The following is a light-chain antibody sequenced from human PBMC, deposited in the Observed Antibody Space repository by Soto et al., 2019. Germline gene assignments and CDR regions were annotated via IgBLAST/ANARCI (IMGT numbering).Light chain of an antibody. CDR3: ASYTSSSSYV. V-gene: IGLV2-14*01. Sequence: QSALTQPASVSGSPAQSITISCTGTSSDVGGYNYVSWYQQHPGKAPKLMIYEVSNRPSGVSNRFSGSKSGNTASLTISGLQAEDEADYYCASYTSSSSYVFGTGTQVTVL. J-gene: IGLJ1*01. CDR2: EVS. CDR1: SSDVGGYNY.